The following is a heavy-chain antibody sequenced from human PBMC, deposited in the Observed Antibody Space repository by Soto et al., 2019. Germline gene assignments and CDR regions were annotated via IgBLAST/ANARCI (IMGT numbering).Heavy chain of an antibody. CDR3: AKDLGYGDYDYYFDF. Sequence: EVQLVESGGGLVQPGRSLRLSCVASGFTFRSYAMQWVRQAPGKGLEYVSSISSNGGSTYYANSVKGRFTISRDNSKNTLYLQMGSLRAEDTAAYYCAKDLGYGDYDYYFDFWGQGTLVTVSS. J-gene: IGHJ4*02. D-gene: IGHD4-17*01. V-gene: IGHV3-64*01. CDR1: GFTFRSYA. CDR2: ISSNGGST.